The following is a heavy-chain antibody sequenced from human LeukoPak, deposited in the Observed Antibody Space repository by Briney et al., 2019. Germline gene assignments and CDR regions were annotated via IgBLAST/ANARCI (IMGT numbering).Heavy chain of an antibody. CDR1: GFTFSSYA. Sequence: GGSLRLSCAASGFTFSSYAMSWVRQAPGKGLKWVSSISGSGDNTYYADSVKGRSTISRDNSKNTLYLQMSSLRAEDTAVYYCAKRRYTSGWSGLDYWGQGTLVTVSS. D-gene: IGHD6-19*01. V-gene: IGHV3-23*01. CDR3: AKRRYTSGWSGLDY. CDR2: ISGSGDNT. J-gene: IGHJ4*02.